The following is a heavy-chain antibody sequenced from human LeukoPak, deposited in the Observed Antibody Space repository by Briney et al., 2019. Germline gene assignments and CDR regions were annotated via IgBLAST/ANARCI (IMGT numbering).Heavy chain of an antibody. Sequence: ASVKVSCKASGGTFSSYAISWVRQAPGQGLEWMGGIIPIFGTANYAQKFQGRVTITTDESTSTAYMELSSLRSEDTAVYYCARQYCSNTSCYFDHWGQGTLVTVSS. CDR1: GGTFSSYA. CDR2: IIPIFGTA. J-gene: IGHJ4*02. D-gene: IGHD2-2*01. CDR3: ARQYCSNTSCYFDH. V-gene: IGHV1-69*05.